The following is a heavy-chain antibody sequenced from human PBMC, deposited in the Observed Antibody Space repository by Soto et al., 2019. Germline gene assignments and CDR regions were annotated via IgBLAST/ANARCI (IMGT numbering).Heavy chain of an antibody. CDR3: AREVSSSWYSTGPTTYFDY. D-gene: IGHD6-13*01. CDR1: GYTFTSYG. CDR2: ISAYNGNT. V-gene: IGHV1-18*01. J-gene: IGHJ4*02. Sequence: GASVKVSCKASGYTFTSYGISWVRQAPGQGLEWMGWISAYNGNTNYAQKLQGRVTMTTDTSTSTAYMELRSLRSDDTAVYYCAREVSSSWYSTGPTTYFDYWGQGTLVTVSS.